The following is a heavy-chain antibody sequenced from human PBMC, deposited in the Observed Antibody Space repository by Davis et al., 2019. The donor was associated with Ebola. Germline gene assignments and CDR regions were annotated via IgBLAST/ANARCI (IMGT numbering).Heavy chain of an antibody. Sequence: GGSLRLSCAASGFTFSSYAMSWVRQAPGKGLEWVSAISGRGGSTYYADSVKGRFTISRDNSKNTLYLQMNSLRAEDTAVYYCARHDYGDSHFDYWGQGTLVTVSS. D-gene: IGHD4-17*01. J-gene: IGHJ4*02. CDR2: ISGRGGST. CDR1: GFTFSSYA. V-gene: IGHV3-23*01. CDR3: ARHDYGDSHFDY.